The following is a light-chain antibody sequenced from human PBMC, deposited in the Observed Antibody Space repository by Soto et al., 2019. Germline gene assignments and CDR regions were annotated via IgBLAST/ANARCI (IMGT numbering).Light chain of an antibody. Sequence: DIQMTQSPSTLSASVGDRVTISCRASQSIQTWLAWYQQRPGKAPNLLIFDASDLASGVSSRFSGSGSGAEFTLTISSLQSDDFATYYCKQYESYPYTFGRGTRLEIK. CDR2: DAS. CDR3: KQYESYPYT. CDR1: QSIQTW. V-gene: IGKV1-5*01. J-gene: IGKJ2*01.